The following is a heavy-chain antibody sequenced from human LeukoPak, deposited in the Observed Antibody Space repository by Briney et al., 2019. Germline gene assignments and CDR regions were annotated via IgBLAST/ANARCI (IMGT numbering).Heavy chain of an antibody. V-gene: IGHV3-9*01. Sequence: PGGSLRLSCAASGFTFDDYAMHWVRQAPGKGLEWVSGISWNSGSIGYADSVKGRFTISRDNAKNSLYLQMNSLRAEDTALYYCAKDSGVGYYFDYWGQGTLVTVSS. CDR3: AKDSGVGYYFDY. CDR1: GFTFDDYA. CDR2: ISWNSGSI. D-gene: IGHD1-26*01. J-gene: IGHJ4*02.